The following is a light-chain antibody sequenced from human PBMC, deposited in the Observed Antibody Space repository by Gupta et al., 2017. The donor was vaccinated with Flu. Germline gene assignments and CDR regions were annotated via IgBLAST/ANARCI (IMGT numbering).Light chain of an antibody. CDR1: QSVTSY. J-gene: IGKJ5*01. V-gene: IGKV3-11*01. Sequence: RASQSVTSYLVSYQQKPSRTPRLLLYDTSNTATAIPARFSGSGSVTDFSLTIISIEPEDFAVYYCHQRRDCPLTFGQGTRLEIK. CDR3: HQRRDCPLT. CDR2: DTS.